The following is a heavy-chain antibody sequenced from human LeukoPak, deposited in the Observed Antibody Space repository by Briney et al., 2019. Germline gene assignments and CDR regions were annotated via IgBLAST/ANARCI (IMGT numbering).Heavy chain of an antibody. CDR3: ARVLGYGWFDP. J-gene: IGHJ5*02. CDR2: ISGGGETS. D-gene: IGHD5-18*01. Sequence: PGGSLRLSCVASGFTFSNHAMNWVRQAPGEGLEWVSVISGGGETSYYADSVKGRFTISRDNAKNSLYLQMNSLRAEDTAVYYCARVLGYGWFDPWGQGTLVTVSS. V-gene: IGHV3-23*01. CDR1: GFTFSNHA.